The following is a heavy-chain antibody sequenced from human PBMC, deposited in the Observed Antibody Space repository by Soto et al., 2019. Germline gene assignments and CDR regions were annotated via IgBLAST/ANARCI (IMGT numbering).Heavy chain of an antibody. J-gene: IGHJ3*02. CDR1: GFTFSSYG. D-gene: IGHD4-17*01. Sequence: QVQLVESGGGVVQPGRSLRLSCAASGFTFSSYGMHWVRQAPGKGLEWVAVIWYDGSNKYYADSVKGRFTISRDNSKNPLYLQMNSLRAEDTAVYYCARGIRSTAAFDIWGQGTMVTVSS. CDR3: ARGIRSTAAFDI. V-gene: IGHV3-33*01. CDR2: IWYDGSNK.